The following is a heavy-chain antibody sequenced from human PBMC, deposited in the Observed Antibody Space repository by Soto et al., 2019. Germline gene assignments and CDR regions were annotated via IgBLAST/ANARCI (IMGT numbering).Heavy chain of an antibody. D-gene: IGHD2-2*01. CDR3: ARDRDIVVVPAANPYNWFDP. J-gene: IGHJ5*02. CDR2: ISAYNGNT. V-gene: IGHV1-18*01. CDR1: GYTFTSYG. Sequence: ASVKVSCKASGYTFTSYGISWVRQAPGQGPEWMGWISAYNGNTNYAQKLQGRVTMTTDTSTSTAYMELRSLRSDDTAVYYCARDRDIVVVPAANPYNWFDPWGQGTLVTVPQ.